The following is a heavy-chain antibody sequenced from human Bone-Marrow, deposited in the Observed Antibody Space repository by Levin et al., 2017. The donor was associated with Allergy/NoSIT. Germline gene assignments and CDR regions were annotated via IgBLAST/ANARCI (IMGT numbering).Heavy chain of an antibody. D-gene: IGHD6-13*01. CDR3: AREVAAAGTLIDL. V-gene: IGHV4-31*03. CDR1: GASISSGGYY. CDR2: IYYSGII. J-gene: IGHJ5*02. Sequence: NPSETLSLTCTVSGASISSGGYYWSWIRQHPGKGLEWIGYIYYSGIIYYNPSLRPRVTISMDTSKNQFSLKLSSVTAADTGVYYCAREVAAAGTLIDLWGQGTLVAVSS.